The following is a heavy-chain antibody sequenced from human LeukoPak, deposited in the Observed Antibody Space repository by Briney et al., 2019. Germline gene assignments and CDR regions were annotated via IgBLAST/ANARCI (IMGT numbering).Heavy chain of an antibody. D-gene: IGHD5-24*01. Sequence: SETLSLTCAVYGGSFSGYYWSWIRQPPGKGLEWIGEINHSGSTNYNPSLKSRVTISVDTSKNQFSLKLSSVTAADTAVYYCARKDGYNLMDVWGKGTTVTVSS. CDR2: INHSGST. CDR3: ARKDGYNLMDV. V-gene: IGHV4-34*01. J-gene: IGHJ6*04. CDR1: GGSFSGYY.